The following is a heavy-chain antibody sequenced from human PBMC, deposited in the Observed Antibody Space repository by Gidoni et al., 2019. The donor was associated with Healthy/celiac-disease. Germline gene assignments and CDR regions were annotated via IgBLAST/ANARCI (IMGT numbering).Heavy chain of an antibody. CDR3: ARPGGSGSQLYSWFDP. CDR1: GGSISSSSYY. D-gene: IGHD1-1*01. V-gene: IGHV4-39*01. J-gene: IGHJ5*02. Sequence: QLQLQESGPGLVKPSETLSLTCTVSGGSISSSSYYWGWIRQPPGKGLEWMGSIYYSGSTYYSPSLKSRVTISVDTSKNQFSLKLSSVTAADTAVYYCARPGGSGSQLYSWFDPWGQGTLVTVSS. CDR2: IYYSGST.